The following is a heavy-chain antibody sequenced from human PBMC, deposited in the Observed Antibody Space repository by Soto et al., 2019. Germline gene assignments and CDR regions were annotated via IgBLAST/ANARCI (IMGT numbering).Heavy chain of an antibody. Sequence: SETLSLTCAVYGGSFSGYYWTWIRQPPGKGLEWIGSSYYSGTTYFNPSLKSRATISVDTSKNQFSLRLTSVTAADTAVYYCAREAWHWELHKLDYWGQGTLVTVFS. J-gene: IGHJ4*02. CDR2: SYYSGTT. CDR1: GGSFSGYY. V-gene: IGHV4-34*11. D-gene: IGHD1-26*01. CDR3: AREAWHWELHKLDY.